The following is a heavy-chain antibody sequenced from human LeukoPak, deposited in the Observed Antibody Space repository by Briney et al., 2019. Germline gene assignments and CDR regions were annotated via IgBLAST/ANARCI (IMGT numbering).Heavy chain of an antibody. J-gene: IGHJ4*02. Sequence: PGGSLRLSCAASGFTFSDYYMSWIRQAPGKGLEWVAFIQYDGSDKYYADSVQGRFTICRDNSKNTVYLQMNSVRAEDTAVYYCARNRDGNFDFWGQGTLVTVSS. CDR3: ARNRDGNFDF. D-gene: IGHD5-24*01. V-gene: IGHV3-30*02. CDR1: GFTFSDYY. CDR2: IQYDGSDK.